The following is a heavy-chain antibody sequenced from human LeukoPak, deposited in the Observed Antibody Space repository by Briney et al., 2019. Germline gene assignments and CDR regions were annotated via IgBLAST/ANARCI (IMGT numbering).Heavy chain of an antibody. Sequence: GGSLRLSCAASGFTFSSYSMTWVRQAPGKGLEWVSSISSSSSYIYYADSVKGRFTISRDNAKNSLYLQMNSLRAEDTAVYYCARDGYGDPRPLDYWGQGTLVTVSS. CDR1: GFTFSSYS. V-gene: IGHV3-21*01. CDR3: ARDGYGDPRPLDY. D-gene: IGHD4-17*01. CDR2: ISSSSSYI. J-gene: IGHJ4*02.